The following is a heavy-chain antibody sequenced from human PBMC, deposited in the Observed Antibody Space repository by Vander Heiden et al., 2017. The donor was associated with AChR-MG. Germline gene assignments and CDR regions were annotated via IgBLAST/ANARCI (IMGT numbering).Heavy chain of an antibody. V-gene: IGHV3-7*01. CDR1: GFNFNNAW. CDR3: TRSLTD. D-gene: IGHD2-8*02. Sequence: EVHPVEYGGDLVQPGESLRLSCTASGFNFNNAWMDWARQAPGKGLEWVANIKADGSEKYYVGSVRGRFTISRDNAKNSLYLHMDSLRAEDTAIYYCTRSLTDWGQGTLVTVSS. J-gene: IGHJ4*02. CDR2: IKADGSEK.